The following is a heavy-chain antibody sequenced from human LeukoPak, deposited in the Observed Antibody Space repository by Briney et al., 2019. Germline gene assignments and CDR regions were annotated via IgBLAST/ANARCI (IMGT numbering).Heavy chain of an antibody. Sequence: GGSLRLSCGASGFTFSSYGMHWVRQAPCKGLEWVAFIRYDGSNKYYADSVKGRFTISRDNSKNTLYLQMNSLRAEDTAVYYCARDRPNYIAARSWTPPAWGQGTMVTVSS. V-gene: IGHV3-30*02. J-gene: IGHJ3*01. CDR3: ARDRPNYIAARSWTPPA. CDR1: GFTFSSYG. D-gene: IGHD6-6*01. CDR2: IRYDGSNK.